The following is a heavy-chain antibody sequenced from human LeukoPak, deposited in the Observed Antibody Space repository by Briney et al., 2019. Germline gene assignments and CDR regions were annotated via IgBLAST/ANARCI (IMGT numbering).Heavy chain of an antibody. CDR3: ARRIEDRYCSSTSCAAYAFDI. Sequence: KPSETLSLTCTVSGGSVSSGSYYWSWIRQPPGKGLEWIGYIYYSGSTNYNPSLKSRVTISVDTSKNQFSLKLSSVTAADTAVYYCARRIEDRYCSSTSCAAYAFDIWGQGTMVTVSS. CDR2: IYYSGST. J-gene: IGHJ3*02. CDR1: GGSVSSGSYY. V-gene: IGHV4-61*01. D-gene: IGHD2-2*01.